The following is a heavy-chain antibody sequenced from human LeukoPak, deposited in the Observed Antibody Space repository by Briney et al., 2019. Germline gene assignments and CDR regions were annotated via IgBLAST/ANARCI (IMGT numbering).Heavy chain of an antibody. CDR2: IIPIFGTA. D-gene: IGHD3-22*01. CDR3: ATEYYYDSSGYSDY. CDR1: GGTFSSYA. V-gene: IGHV1-69*06. Sequence: SVKVSCKASGGTFSSYAISWVRQAPGQGLEWMGGIIPIFGTANYAQKFQGRVTMTEDTSTDTAYMELSSLRSEDTAVYYCATEYYYDSSGYSDYWGQGTLVTVSS. J-gene: IGHJ4*02.